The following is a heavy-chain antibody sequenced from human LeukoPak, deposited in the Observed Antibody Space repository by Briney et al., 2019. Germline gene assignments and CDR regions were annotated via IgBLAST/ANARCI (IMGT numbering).Heavy chain of an antibody. CDR2: IKQDGSEK. CDR1: GFTFSSYW. D-gene: IGHD3-3*01. CDR3: ARGPYYDFWSGYPYMDV. Sequence: GGSLRLSCAASGFTFSSYWMSWVRQAPGKGLEWVANIKQDGSEKYYVDSVKGRFTISRDNAKNSLYLQMNSLRAEDTAVYYCARGPYYDFWSGYPYMDVWGKGTTVTVSS. J-gene: IGHJ6*03. V-gene: IGHV3-7*01.